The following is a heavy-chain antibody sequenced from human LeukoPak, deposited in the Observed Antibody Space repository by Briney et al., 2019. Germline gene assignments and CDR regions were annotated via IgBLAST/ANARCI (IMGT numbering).Heavy chain of an antibody. CDR2: IYTSGST. D-gene: IGHD3-10*01. Sequence: PSETLSLTCTVSGGSISSYYWSWIRQPAGKGLEWIGRIYTSGSTNYNPSLKSRVTMSVDTSKNQFSLKLSSVTAADTAVYYCAKDRSPITMLRGVMDSWGQGTLVTVSS. J-gene: IGHJ4*02. V-gene: IGHV4-4*07. CDR1: GGSISSYY. CDR3: AKDRSPITMLRGVMDS.